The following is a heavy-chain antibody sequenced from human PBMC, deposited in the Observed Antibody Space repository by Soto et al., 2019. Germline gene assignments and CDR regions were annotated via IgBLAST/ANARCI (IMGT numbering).Heavy chain of an antibody. Sequence: QVQLVESGGGVVQHGRSLRLSCAASGFTFSSYAMHWVRQAPGKGLEWVAVISYDGSNKYYADSVKGRFTISRDNSKNTLYLQMNSLRAEDTAVYYCARGGTGYNHEGYFDLWGRGTLVTVSS. CDR3: ARGGTGYNHEGYFDL. V-gene: IGHV3-30-3*01. CDR1: GFTFSSYA. D-gene: IGHD5-12*01. J-gene: IGHJ2*01. CDR2: ISYDGSNK.